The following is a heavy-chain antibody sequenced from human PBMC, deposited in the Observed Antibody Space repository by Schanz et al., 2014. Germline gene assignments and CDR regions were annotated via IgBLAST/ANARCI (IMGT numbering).Heavy chain of an antibody. CDR1: GGSISSSSYY. Sequence: QLHLQESGPGLVKPSETLSLTCTVSGGSISSSSYYWGWIRQPPGKGLEWIGSIYYSGSTYYNPPLKSGSTISVDTPKTQFSLKLSSVTAADTAVYYCARHSGYYYYYGMDVWGQGTTVTVSS. CDR3: ARHSGYYYYYGMDV. J-gene: IGHJ6*02. CDR2: IYYSGST. V-gene: IGHV4-39*01.